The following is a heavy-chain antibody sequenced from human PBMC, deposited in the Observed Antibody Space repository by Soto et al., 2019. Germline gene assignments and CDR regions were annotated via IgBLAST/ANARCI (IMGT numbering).Heavy chain of an antibody. V-gene: IGHV3-9*01. CDR1: GFTFDDYA. J-gene: IGHJ4*02. CDR2: ISWKRGSI. Sequence: EVQLVESGGGLVQPGRSLRLSCAASGFTFDDYAMHWVRQAPGKGLGWVSGISWKRGSIGYADSVKGRFTISRDNAKNSLYLQMNSLRADDTALYYCAKGEGSSGYYSLFDYWGQGTLVTVSS. D-gene: IGHD3-22*01. CDR3: AKGEGSSGYYSLFDY.